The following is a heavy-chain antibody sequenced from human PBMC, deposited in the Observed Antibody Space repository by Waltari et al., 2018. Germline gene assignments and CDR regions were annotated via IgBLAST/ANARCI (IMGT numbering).Heavy chain of an antibody. J-gene: IGHJ3*02. Sequence: QVQLQESGPGLVKPSQTLSLTCTVSGGSISSGDYYWSWIRQPPGKGLEWIGYIYYSGSTYYNPSLKSRVTISVDTSRNQFSLKLSSVTAADTAVYYCARDGDYGDYGGAFDIWGQGTMVTVSS. V-gene: IGHV4-30-4*08. CDR3: ARDGDYGDYGGAFDI. CDR2: IYYSGST. CDR1: GGSISSGDYY. D-gene: IGHD4-17*01.